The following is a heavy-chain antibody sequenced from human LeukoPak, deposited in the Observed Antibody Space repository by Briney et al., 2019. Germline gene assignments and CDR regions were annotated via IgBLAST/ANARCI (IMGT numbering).Heavy chain of an antibody. D-gene: IGHD3-22*01. CDR3: ARNPDRNYYYYYGMDV. Sequence: GGSLRLSCAASGSTFSTYWMHWVRQAPGKGLVWVSRINSDGSSTSYADSVKGRFTISRDNAKNTLYLQMNSLRAEDTAVYYCARNPDRNYYYYYGMDVWGQGTTVTVSS. CDR1: GSTFSTYW. V-gene: IGHV3-74*01. CDR2: INSDGSST. J-gene: IGHJ6*02.